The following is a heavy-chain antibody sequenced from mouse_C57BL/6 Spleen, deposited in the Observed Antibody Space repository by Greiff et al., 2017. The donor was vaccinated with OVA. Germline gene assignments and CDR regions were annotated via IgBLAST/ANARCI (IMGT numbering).Heavy chain of an antibody. J-gene: IGHJ2*01. D-gene: IGHD1-1*01. CDR1: GYAFSSSW. CDR3: ARIGITTVVADY. CDR2: IYPGDGDT. Sequence: QVQLQQSGPELVKPGASVKISCKASGYAFSSSWMNWVKQRPGKGLEWIGRIYPGDGDTNYNGKFKGKATLTADKSPSTAYMQLSSLTSEDSAVYFCARIGITTVVADYWGQGTTLTVSS. V-gene: IGHV1-82*01.